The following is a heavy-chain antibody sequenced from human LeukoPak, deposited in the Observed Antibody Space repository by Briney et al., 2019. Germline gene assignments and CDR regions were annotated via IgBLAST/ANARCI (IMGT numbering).Heavy chain of an antibody. Sequence: ASVKVSCKASGYTFTGYYMHWVRQAPGQGLEWMGWINPNSGGTNYAQKFQGRVTMTRDTSISTAYMELSRPRSDDTAVYYCARAYTPTMGGSYYYGYWGQGTLVTVSS. J-gene: IGHJ4*02. V-gene: IGHV1-2*02. CDR1: GYTFTGYY. D-gene: IGHD1-26*01. CDR2: INPNSGGT. CDR3: ARAYTPTMGGSYYYGY.